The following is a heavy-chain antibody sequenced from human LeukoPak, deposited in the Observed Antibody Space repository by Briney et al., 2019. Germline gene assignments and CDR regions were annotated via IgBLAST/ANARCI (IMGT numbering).Heavy chain of an antibody. D-gene: IGHD2/OR15-2a*01. CDR2: LSYTGKT. V-gene: IGHV4-59*02. J-gene: IGHJ4*02. CDR3: SEGYFEPFDH. CDR1: GASVSSSH. Sequence: SETLSLTCVVSGASVSSSHWNWIRQLPGKGLEWIGCLSYTGKTDYNPSLTSRVTISLDTSKNQVSLKLRSVTAADTAVYYCSEGYFEPFDHWGQGTLVTVSS.